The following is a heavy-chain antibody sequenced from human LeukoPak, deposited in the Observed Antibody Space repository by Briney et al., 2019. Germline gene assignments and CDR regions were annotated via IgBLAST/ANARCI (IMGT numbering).Heavy chain of an antibody. CDR2: TYYRSKWYH. CDR1: GDSVSSYTAN. CDR3: ARTFSSSSVADY. J-gene: IGHJ4*02. V-gene: IGHV6-1*01. D-gene: IGHD6-6*01. Sequence: SQTLSLTCAISGDSVSSYTANWNWIRQSPSRGLEWLGRTYYRSKWYHDYAVSVKSRITINPDTSKNQFSLKLSSVTAADTAVYYCARTFSSSSVADYWGQGTLVTVSS.